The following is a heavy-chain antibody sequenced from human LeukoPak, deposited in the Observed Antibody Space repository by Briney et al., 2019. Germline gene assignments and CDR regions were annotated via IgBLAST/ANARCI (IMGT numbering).Heavy chain of an antibody. CDR3: ARGPSLYCSGGSCYSGWFDP. Sequence: GRSLRLSCAASGFTFSSYGMHWVRQAPGKGLEWVAVIWYDGSNKYYADSVKGRFTISRDNSKNTLYLQMNSLSAEDTAVYYCARGPSLYCSGGSCYSGWFDPWGQGTLVTVSS. D-gene: IGHD2-15*01. J-gene: IGHJ5*02. CDR1: GFTFSSYG. V-gene: IGHV3-33*01. CDR2: IWYDGSNK.